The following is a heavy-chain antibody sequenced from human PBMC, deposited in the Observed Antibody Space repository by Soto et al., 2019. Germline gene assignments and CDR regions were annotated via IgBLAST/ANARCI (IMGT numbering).Heavy chain of an antibody. V-gene: IGHV1-3*01. CDR3: ARGTFRGVIHY. J-gene: IGHJ4*02. D-gene: IGHD3-16*01. CDR2: INAGNGNT. Sequence: ASVKVSCKASGYTFTSYAMHWVRHAPGQRLEWMGWINAGNGNTKYSQKFQGRVTITRDTSASTAYMELSSLRSEDTAAYYCARGTFRGVIHYCGRGTLVIVSS. CDR1: GYTFTSYA.